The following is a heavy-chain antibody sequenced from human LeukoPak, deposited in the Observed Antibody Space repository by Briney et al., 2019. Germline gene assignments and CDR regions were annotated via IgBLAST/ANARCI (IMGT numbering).Heavy chain of an antibody. CDR3: AEDREYSSSWFDY. D-gene: IGHD6-13*01. CDR1: GFTFSSYG. J-gene: IGHJ4*02. V-gene: IGHV3-33*06. CDR2: IWYDGSDK. Sequence: GGSLRLSCAASGFTFSSYGMHWVRQAPGKGLEWVALIWYDGSDKYYADSVKGRFTISRDNSKNTLYLQMNSLRAEDTAVYYCAEDREYSSSWFDYWGQGTLVTVSS.